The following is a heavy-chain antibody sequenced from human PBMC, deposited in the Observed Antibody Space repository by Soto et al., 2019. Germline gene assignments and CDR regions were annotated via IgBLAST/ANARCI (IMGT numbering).Heavy chain of an antibody. D-gene: IGHD1-7*01. CDR3: AKCLQIHWNYDAYHI. CDR2: ITGSGGVT. Sequence: EVKLLESGGGLVQPGGSLRLSCAASGFMLSTYSMSWVRQAPGKGLEWVSHITGSGGVTYYADSVKGRFTISRDTSSNTLYLKMNSLRAEDTALYYCAKCLQIHWNYDAYHIWGQGTMVTVSS. V-gene: IGHV3-23*01. CDR1: GFMLSTYS. J-gene: IGHJ3*02.